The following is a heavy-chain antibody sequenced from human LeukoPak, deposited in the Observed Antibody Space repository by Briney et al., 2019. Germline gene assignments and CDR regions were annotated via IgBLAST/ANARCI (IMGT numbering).Heavy chain of an antibody. CDR1: GFAFSSYA. J-gene: IGHJ4*02. CDR2: ISYDGSNK. Sequence: GGSLRLSCAASGFAFSSYAMSWVRQAPGKGLEWVAVISYDGSNKYYADSVKGRFTISRGNSKNTLYLQMNSLRAEDTAVYYCAKDYGANDAFDYWGQGTLVTVSS. V-gene: IGHV3-30*18. D-gene: IGHD4-17*01. CDR3: AKDYGANDAFDY.